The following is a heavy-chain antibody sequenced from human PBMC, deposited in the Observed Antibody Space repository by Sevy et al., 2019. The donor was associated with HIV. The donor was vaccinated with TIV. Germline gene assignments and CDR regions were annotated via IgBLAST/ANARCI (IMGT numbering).Heavy chain of an antibody. CDR2: IYYSGST. D-gene: IGHD6-13*01. CDR1: RGPISTYY. V-gene: IGHV4-59*01. J-gene: IGHJ4*02. CDR3: TRGGPNQQQLDYFDY. Sequence: SETLSLTCTVSRGPISTYYWTWIRQPPGKGLEWIGYIYYSGSTDYNPSLKSRVTMSIDTSKNQFSLKLRSVTAADTAVYYCTRGGPNQQQLDYFDYWGQRTLVTVSS.